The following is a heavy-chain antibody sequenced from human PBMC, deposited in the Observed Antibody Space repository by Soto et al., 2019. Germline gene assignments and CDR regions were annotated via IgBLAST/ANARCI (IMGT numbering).Heavy chain of an antibody. J-gene: IGHJ4*02. Sequence: SETLSLTCAVSGGSISSGGYSWRWIRQPPGKGLEWIGYIYYSGSTYYNPSLKSRVTISVDTSKNQFSLKLSSVTAADTAVYYCASGSHYYDSSGYHHYWGQGTLVTVSS. CDR3: ASGSHYYDSSGYHHY. D-gene: IGHD3-22*01. CDR1: GGSISSGGYS. CDR2: IYYSGST. V-gene: IGHV4-30-2*05.